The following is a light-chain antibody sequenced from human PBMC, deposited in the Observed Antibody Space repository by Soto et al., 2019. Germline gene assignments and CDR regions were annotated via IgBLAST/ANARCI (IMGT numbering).Light chain of an antibody. Sequence: EIVVTQSPGTLSLSPGERATLSCRASQSVSSSYLAWYQQKPGQAPTLLIYGASTRATGIPDRFGGSGSGTDFTLTISRLEPEDFAVYYCRQYGSSPLYTFGQGTKLEIK. V-gene: IGKV3-20*01. J-gene: IGKJ2*01. CDR3: RQYGSSPLYT. CDR2: GAS. CDR1: QSVSSSY.